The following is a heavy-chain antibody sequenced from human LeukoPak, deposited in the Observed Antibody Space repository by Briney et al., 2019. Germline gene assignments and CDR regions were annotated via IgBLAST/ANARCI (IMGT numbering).Heavy chain of an antibody. D-gene: IGHD2-21*02. CDR2: IKQDGSET. Sequence: PGGSLRLSCAASEFTFSTYWMTWVRQGPGKGLEWVANIKQDGSETYYVASVNGRFTISRANAKSSLYLHMSNLRVEDTAVYYCATIVVVTGGFDIWGQGTLVTVSS. J-gene: IGHJ3*02. CDR1: EFTFSTYW. V-gene: IGHV3-7*01. CDR3: ATIVVVTGGFDI.